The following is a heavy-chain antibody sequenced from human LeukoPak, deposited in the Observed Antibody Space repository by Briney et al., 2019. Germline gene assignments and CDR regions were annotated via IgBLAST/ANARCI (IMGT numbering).Heavy chain of an antibody. D-gene: IGHD4-17*01. CDR2: ISRSGDST. Sequence: GGSLRLSCAASGFTFSSYAMSWVRQAPGKGLEWVSAISRSGDSTYYADSVKGRFTISRDNSKNTLYLQMNSLRAEDTAVYYCAKTYDYGDYGADLYFDLWGRGTLVTVSS. J-gene: IGHJ2*01. CDR1: GFTFSSYA. CDR3: AKTYDYGDYGADLYFDL. V-gene: IGHV3-23*01.